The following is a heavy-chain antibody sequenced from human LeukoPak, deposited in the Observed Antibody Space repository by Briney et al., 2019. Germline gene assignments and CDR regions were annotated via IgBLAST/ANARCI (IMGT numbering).Heavy chain of an antibody. CDR2: IYCSGST. D-gene: IGHD2-2*01. J-gene: IGHJ6*03. CDR1: GGSISSSSYY. V-gene: IGHV4-39*01. Sequence: SETLSLTCTVSGGSISSSSYYWGWLRQPPGKGLEWIGSIYCSGSTYYNPSLKSRVTISVDTSKNQFSLKLSSVTAADTAVYYCARPTLGYCSSTSCYQNYYYYMDVWGKGTTVTVSS. CDR3: ARPTLGYCSSTSCYQNYYYYMDV.